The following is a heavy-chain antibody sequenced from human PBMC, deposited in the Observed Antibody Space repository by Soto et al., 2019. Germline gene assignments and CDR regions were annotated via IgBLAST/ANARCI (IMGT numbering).Heavy chain of an antibody. J-gene: IGHJ3*02. D-gene: IGHD6-13*01. CDR1: GGSISSSSYY. CDR2: IYYGGST. CDR3: ARCRFYSSTWYTAFDI. V-gene: IGHV4-39*01. Sequence: SETLSLTCTVSGGSISSSSYYWGWIRQPPGKGLEWIGSIYYGGSTYYNPSLKSRVTISVDTSKNQFSLKLSSVTAADTAVYYCARCRFYSSTWYTAFDIWGHGTAVTVSS.